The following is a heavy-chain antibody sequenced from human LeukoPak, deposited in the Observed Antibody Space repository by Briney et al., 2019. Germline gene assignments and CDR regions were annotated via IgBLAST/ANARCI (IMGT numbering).Heavy chain of an antibody. CDR2: ISTTSRNI. V-gene: IGHV3-21*01. J-gene: IGHJ4*02. CDR3: ARRAPSHDFDD. Sequence: GRSLRLSCAASVFTFSSYSMNWVRQAPGKGREWVAAISTTSRNIYYADSVKGRFTISRDNAKNSLYLQMNSLRVEDTALYYCARRAPSHDFDDWGQGTLVTVSS. CDR1: VFTFSSYS.